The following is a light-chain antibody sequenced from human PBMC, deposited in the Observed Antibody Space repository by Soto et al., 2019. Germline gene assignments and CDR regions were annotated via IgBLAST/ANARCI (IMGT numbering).Light chain of an antibody. CDR2: GAT. J-gene: IGKJ1*01. Sequence: EIVLTQSPVNMSLSPGDRATLSCRASQSVSSDSLAWYQQKPGQAPGLLIYGATYRAVTVPGRFICSGSGTDFTLTISELEPEDFAVYFCQQYGSAPWTFGQGTKLEVK. CDR1: QSVSSDS. V-gene: IGKV3-20*01. CDR3: QQYGSAPWT.